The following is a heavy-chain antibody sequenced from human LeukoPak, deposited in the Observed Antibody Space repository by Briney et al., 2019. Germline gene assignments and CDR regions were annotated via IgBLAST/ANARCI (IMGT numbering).Heavy chain of an antibody. D-gene: IGHD2-21*02. J-gene: IGHJ4*02. CDR3: ARDKTAYASNFDY. CDR1: GFTFSSYW. Sequence: GGSLRLSCAASGFTFSSYWMSWVRQAPGKGLEWVANIQQDGGDKYYVDSVKGRFTISRDNAKNSLYLQMNSLRAEDTAAYYCARDKTAYASNFDYWGQGTLVTVSS. V-gene: IGHV3-7*01. CDR2: IQQDGGDK.